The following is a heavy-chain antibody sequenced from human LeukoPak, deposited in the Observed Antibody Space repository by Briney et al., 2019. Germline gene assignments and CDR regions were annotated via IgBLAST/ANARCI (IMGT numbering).Heavy chain of an antibody. CDR2: IYPGDSDT. Sequence: ESLKISCKGSGYSFTSYWIGWVRRMPGKGLEWMGIIYPGDSDTRYSPSFPGQVTISADKSISTAYLQWSSLKASDTAMYYCARLNVDTAMVNNYYYMDVWGKGTTVTVSS. CDR3: ARLNVDTAMVNNYYYMDV. CDR1: GYSFTSYW. J-gene: IGHJ6*03. V-gene: IGHV5-51*01. D-gene: IGHD5-18*01.